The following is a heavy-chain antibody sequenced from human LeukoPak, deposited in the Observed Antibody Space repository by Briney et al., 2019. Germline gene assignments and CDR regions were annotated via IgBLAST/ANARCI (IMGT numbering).Heavy chain of an antibody. Sequence: PGRSLRLSCAASGFTFADYVMHWVRQAPGKGLEWASGISWNSDSIGYADSVKGRYTISRDNAKNSLYLQMNSLRAEDTAVYYCARGTIYDYVWGSYRNPPDTWGQGTMVTVSS. CDR3: ARGTIYDYVWGSYRNPPDT. CDR2: ISWNSDSI. V-gene: IGHV3-9*01. CDR1: GFTFADYV. D-gene: IGHD3-16*02. J-gene: IGHJ3*02.